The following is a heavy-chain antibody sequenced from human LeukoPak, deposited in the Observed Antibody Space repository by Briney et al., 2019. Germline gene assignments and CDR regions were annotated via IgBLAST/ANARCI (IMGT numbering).Heavy chain of an antibody. CDR3: AKTGVYGEDIVVVPAAMSYFDY. D-gene: IGHD2-2*01. Sequence: GGSLRLSCAASGFTFSSYAMSWVRQAPGKGLEWVSAISGSGGSTYYADSVKGRFTISRDNSKNTLYLQMNSLRAEDTAVYYCAKTGVYGEDIVVVPAAMSYFDYWGQGTLVTVSS. V-gene: IGHV3-23*01. CDR1: GFTFSSYA. J-gene: IGHJ4*02. CDR2: ISGSGGST.